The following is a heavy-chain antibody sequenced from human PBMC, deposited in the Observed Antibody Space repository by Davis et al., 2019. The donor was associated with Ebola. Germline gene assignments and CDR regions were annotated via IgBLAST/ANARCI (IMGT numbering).Heavy chain of an antibody. CDR2: LYSGGST. D-gene: IGHD2-15*01. J-gene: IGHJ4*02. CDR1: GFTVSSNY. V-gene: IGHV3-66*01. Sequence: GGSLRLSCGASGFTVSSNYMSWVRQAPGKGLEWVSVLYSGGSTYYADSVKGRFTISRDNAKNSLYLQMNSLRAEDTAVYYCARDHCSGGSCFHDYWGQGTLVTVSS. CDR3: ARDHCSGGSCFHDY.